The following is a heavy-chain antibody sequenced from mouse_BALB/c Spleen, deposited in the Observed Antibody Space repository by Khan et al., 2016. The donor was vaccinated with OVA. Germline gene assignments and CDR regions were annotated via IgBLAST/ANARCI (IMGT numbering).Heavy chain of an antibody. Sequence: DLVKPGASVKLSCKASGYTFTSYWIYWIKQRPGEGLEWIGRLGPGSGSTYYNEMFKDKATLTVDTSSSTSYIQLSSLSSEDSAVYFYAISNYYGGSLYAMDYWGQGTSVTVSS. V-gene: IGHV1S41*01. CDR1: GYTFTSYW. D-gene: IGHD1-1*01. J-gene: IGHJ4*01. CDR2: LGPGSGST. CDR3: AISNYYGGSLYAMDY.